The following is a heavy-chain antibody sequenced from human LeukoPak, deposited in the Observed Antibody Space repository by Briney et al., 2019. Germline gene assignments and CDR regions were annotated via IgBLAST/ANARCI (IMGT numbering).Heavy chain of an antibody. Sequence: SETLPLTCTVSGGSVSSGSYYWSWIRQPPGKGLEWIGYIYYSGSTNYNPSLKSRVTISVDTSKNQFSLKLSSVTAADTAVYYCARIPYSSGWYIWYFDLWGRGTLVTVSS. CDR3: ARIPYSSGWYIWYFDL. CDR2: IYYSGST. J-gene: IGHJ2*01. V-gene: IGHV4-61*01. D-gene: IGHD6-19*01. CDR1: GGSVSSGSYY.